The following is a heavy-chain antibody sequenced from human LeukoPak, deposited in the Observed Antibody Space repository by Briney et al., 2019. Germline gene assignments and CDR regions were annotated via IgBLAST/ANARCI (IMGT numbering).Heavy chain of an antibody. J-gene: IGHJ5*02. CDR2: IYASGST. D-gene: IGHD2-2*01. Sequence: SETLSLTCTVSGDSISSYYWSWIRQPAGKGLEWIGRIYASGSTNYNPSLKSRVTMSVDTSKNLFSLKLTSVTAADTAVYYCARYLPAANNWFDPWGQGTLVTVSS. V-gene: IGHV4-4*07. CDR3: ARYLPAANNWFDP. CDR1: GDSISSYY.